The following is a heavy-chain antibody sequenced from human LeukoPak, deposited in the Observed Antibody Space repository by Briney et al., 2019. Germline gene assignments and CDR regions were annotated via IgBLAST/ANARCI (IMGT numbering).Heavy chain of an antibody. CDR3: ARLGLTQYYDSSGYLIDY. CDR2: INPNSGGT. CDR1: GYTFTGYY. J-gene: IGHJ4*02. D-gene: IGHD3-22*01. Sequence: ASVKVSCKASGYTFTGYYMHWVRQAPGQGLEWMGRINPNSGGTNYAQEFQGRVTMTRDTSISTAYMELSRLRSDDTAVYYCARLGLTQYYDSSGYLIDYWGQGTLVTVSS. V-gene: IGHV1-2*06.